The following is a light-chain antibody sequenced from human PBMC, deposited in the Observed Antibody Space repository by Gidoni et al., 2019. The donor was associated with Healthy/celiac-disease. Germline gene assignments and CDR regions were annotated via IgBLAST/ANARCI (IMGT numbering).Light chain of an antibody. CDR1: QSISSW. CDR3: QQYNSYPFT. V-gene: IGKV1-5*03. J-gene: IGKJ4*01. CDR2: KAS. Sequence: DIQMTQSPSTLPASVGDRVTITCRASQSISSWLAWYQQKPGKAPKLLIYKASSLESGVPSRFSGSGSGTEFTLTISSLQPDDFATYYCQQYNSYPFTFXGXTKVEIK.